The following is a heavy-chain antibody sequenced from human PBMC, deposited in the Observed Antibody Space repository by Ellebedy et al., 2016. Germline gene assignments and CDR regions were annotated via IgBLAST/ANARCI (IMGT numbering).Heavy chain of an antibody. D-gene: IGHD6-6*01. J-gene: IGHJ4*02. V-gene: IGHV4-59*02. CDR2: VFYGGST. CDR1: GGSVATYY. Sequence: SETLSLXCTVSGGSVATYYWTWIRQSPGKGLEWIGYVFYGGSTKYNPSLRSRVTISLDASKNQFSLKVTSVAAADTAVYYCARDVCLYSSSPSFDSWGQGTLVTVSS. CDR3: ARDVCLYSSSPSFDS.